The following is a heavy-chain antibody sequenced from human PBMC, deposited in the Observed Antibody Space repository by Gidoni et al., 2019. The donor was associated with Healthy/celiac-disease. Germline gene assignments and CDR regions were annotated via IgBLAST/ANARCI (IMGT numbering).Heavy chain of an antibody. CDR2: ISGSGGST. Sequence: EVQLLESGGGLVQPGGSLRLSCAASGFTFSSYAMSWVRQAPGKGLEWVSAISGSGGSTYYADSVKGRFTISRDNSKNTLYLQMNSLRAEDTAVYYCAKDSGINFYAVAAYNWFDPWGQGTLVTVSS. D-gene: IGHD6-19*01. J-gene: IGHJ5*02. CDR1: GFTFSSYA. CDR3: AKDSGINFYAVAAYNWFDP. V-gene: IGHV3-23*01.